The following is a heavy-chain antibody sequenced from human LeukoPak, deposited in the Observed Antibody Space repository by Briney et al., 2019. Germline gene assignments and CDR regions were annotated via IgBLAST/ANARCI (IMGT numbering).Heavy chain of an antibody. CDR1: GFTFSTYG. CDR3: AKDASSWTPEFDY. J-gene: IGHJ4*02. D-gene: IGHD6-13*01. Sequence: PGRSLRLSCAASGFTFSTYGMHSVRQAPGKGLEWVAVISYDGSNKYYADSVKGRFTISRDNSKNTLYLQMNSLRSEDTAVYYCAKDASSWTPEFDYWGQGTLVTVSS. CDR2: ISYDGSNK. V-gene: IGHV3-30*18.